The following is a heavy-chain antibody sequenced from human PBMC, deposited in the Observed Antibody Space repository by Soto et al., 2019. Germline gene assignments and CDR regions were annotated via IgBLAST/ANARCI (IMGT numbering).Heavy chain of an antibody. D-gene: IGHD5-18*01. Sequence: PGGSLRLSCAASGFTFSSYGMHWVRQAPGKGLEWVAVIWYDGSNKYYADSVKGRFTISRDNSKNTLYLQMNSLRAEDTAVYYCARDMWYSYGFSGFDYWGQGSLVTVYS. V-gene: IGHV3-33*01. CDR1: GFTFSSYG. CDR2: IWYDGSNK. CDR3: ARDMWYSYGFSGFDY. J-gene: IGHJ4*02.